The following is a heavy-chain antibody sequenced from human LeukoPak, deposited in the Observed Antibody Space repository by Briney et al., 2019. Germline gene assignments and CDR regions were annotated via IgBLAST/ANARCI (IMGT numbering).Heavy chain of an antibody. J-gene: IGHJ4*02. CDR3: ASGGYSYGSYYFDY. Sequence: SETPSLTCAVYGGSFSGYYWGWIRQPPGKGLEWIGSIYYSGSTYYNPSLKSRVTISVDTSKNQFSLKLSSVTAADTAVYYCASGGYSYGSYYFDYWGQGTLVTVSS. CDR1: GGSFSGYY. D-gene: IGHD5-18*01. V-gene: IGHV4-34*01. CDR2: IYYSGST.